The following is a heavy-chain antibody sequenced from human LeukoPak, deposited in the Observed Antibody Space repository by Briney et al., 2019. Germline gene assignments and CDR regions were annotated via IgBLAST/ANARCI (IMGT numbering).Heavy chain of an antibody. Sequence: GGSLRLSCAGSGFIFNNYAMHWVRQPPGKGLEWVSGISWNSGSIDYADSVKGRFTISRDNAKNSLYLQMNSLRAEDTAVYYCTRDYRGTFDYWGQGTLVTVSS. CDR2: ISWNSGSI. D-gene: IGHD1-26*01. CDR1: GFIFNNYA. V-gene: IGHV3-9*01. CDR3: TRDYRGTFDY. J-gene: IGHJ4*02.